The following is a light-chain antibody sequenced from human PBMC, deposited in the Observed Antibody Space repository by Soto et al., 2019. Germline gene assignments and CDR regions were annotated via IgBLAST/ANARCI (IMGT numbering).Light chain of an antibody. CDR2: AAS. J-gene: IGKJ1*01. V-gene: IGKV1-39*01. Sequence: QITDSPCSLSASEADGVAITSRASQSISSYLNWYQPKPGKAPNTLIYAASSLQSGVPSRFSGSGSGTDFTLTISRLEPEDFAVYYCQQYGSSPTWTFGQGTKVDIK. CDR1: QSISSY. CDR3: QQYGSSPTWT.